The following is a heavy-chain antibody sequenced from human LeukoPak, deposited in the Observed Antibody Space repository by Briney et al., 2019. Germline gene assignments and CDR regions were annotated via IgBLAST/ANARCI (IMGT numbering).Heavy chain of an antibody. CDR1: GYTFTGYY. CDR3: ARDPGWFGKSGPYYMDV. J-gene: IGHJ6*03. Sequence: ASVKVSCKASGYTFTGYYMHWVRQAPGQGLEWMGWINPNSGGTNYAQKFQGRVTMTRDTSISTAYMELSRLRSDDTAVYYCARDPGWFGKSGPYYMDVWDKGTTVTVSS. V-gene: IGHV1-2*02. CDR2: INPNSGGT. D-gene: IGHD3-10*01.